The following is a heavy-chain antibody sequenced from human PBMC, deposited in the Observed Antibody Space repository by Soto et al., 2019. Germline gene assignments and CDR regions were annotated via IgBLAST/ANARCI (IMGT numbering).Heavy chain of an antibody. V-gene: IGHV4-34*01. D-gene: IGHD3-10*01. Sequence: SSETLSLTCAVYGGSFSGYYWSWIRQPPGKGLEWIGEINHSGGTNYNPSLKSRVTISVDTSKNQFSLKLSSVTAADTAVYYCARGRTSMVRGAFNFWGQGTLVTVSS. J-gene: IGHJ4*02. CDR3: ARGRTSMVRGAFNF. CDR1: GGSFSGYY. CDR2: INHSGGT.